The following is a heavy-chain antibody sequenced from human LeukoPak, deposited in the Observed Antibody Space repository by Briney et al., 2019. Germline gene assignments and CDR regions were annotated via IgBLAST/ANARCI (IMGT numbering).Heavy chain of an antibody. V-gene: IGHV4-59*01. CDR2: IYYSGRT. D-gene: IGHD2/OR15-2a*01. CDR3: ARGPNRYYFDY. J-gene: IGHJ4*02. Sequence: SETLSLTCTVSGGSISSYYWSWIRQPPGKGLEWTGYIYYSGRTNYNPSLKSRVTISVDTSKNQLSLKLSSVTAADTAVYYCARGPNRYYFDYWGQGTLVTVSS. CDR1: GGSISSYY.